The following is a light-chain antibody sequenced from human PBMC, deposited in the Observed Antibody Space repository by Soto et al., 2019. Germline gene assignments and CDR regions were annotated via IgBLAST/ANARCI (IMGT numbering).Light chain of an antibody. V-gene: IGLV1-44*01. CDR1: SSNIGSNT. Sequence: QSVLTQPPSASGTPGQRVTISCSGSSSNIGSNTVNWYQQLPGTAPKLLIYSHNQRASGVPDRFSVSKSGTSASLAISGLQSEDEADYYCATWDDSLDGYVFGTGTKATVL. J-gene: IGLJ1*01. CDR2: SHN. CDR3: ATWDDSLDGYV.